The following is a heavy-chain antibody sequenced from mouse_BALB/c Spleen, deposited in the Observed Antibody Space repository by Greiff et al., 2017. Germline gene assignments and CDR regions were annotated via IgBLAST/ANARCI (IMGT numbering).Heavy chain of an antibody. D-gene: IGHD1-1*01. V-gene: IGHV14-3*02. Sequence: EVKLMESGAELVKPGASVKLSCTASGFNINDSYMHWVKQRPEQGLEWIGRIDPANGDTTYDQKFQGKATITADTSSNTAYLHLRSLTSEDAAVYYCARPILLQYYYALDYWGQGTSVTVSS. CDR2: IDPANGDT. CDR3: ARPILLQYYYALDY. J-gene: IGHJ4*01. CDR1: GFNINDSY.